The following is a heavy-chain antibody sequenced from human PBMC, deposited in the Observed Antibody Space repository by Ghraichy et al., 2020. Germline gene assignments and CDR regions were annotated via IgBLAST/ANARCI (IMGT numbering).Heavy chain of an antibody. J-gene: IGHJ5*02. CDR3: ARTDYSKLSWFDP. CDR1: GGSISSGDYY. D-gene: IGHD4-11*01. V-gene: IGHV4-30-4*01. Sequence: SETLSLTCTVSGGSISSGDYYWSWIRQPPGKGLEWIGYIYYSGSTYYNPSLKSRVTISVDTSKNQFSLKLSSVTAADTAVYYCARTDYSKLSWFDPWGQGTLVTVSS. CDR2: IYYSGST.